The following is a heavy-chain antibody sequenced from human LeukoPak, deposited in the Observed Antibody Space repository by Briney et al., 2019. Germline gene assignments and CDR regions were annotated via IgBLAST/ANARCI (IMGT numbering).Heavy chain of an antibody. Sequence: PGGSLRLSCAASGFTFSSYGMHWVRQAPSEGLEWVAAIWYDGSNKYYADSVKGRLTISRDNSKSTLYLQMNSLRTEDTAVYYCGRNAYYDSSGYFDYWGQGTLVTVSS. CDR2: IWYDGSNK. J-gene: IGHJ4*02. CDR1: GFTFSSYG. D-gene: IGHD3-22*01. V-gene: IGHV3-33*01. CDR3: GRNAYYDSSGYFDY.